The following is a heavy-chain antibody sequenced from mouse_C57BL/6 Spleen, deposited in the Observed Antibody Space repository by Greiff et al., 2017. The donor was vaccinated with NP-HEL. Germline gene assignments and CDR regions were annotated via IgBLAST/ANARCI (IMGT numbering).Heavy chain of an antibody. V-gene: IGHV1-42*01. CDR1: GYSFTGYY. CDR3: ASRDYDPWFAY. Sequence: VHVKQSGPELVKPGASVKISCKASGYSFTGYYMNWVKQSPEKSLEWIGEINPSTGGTTYNQKFKAKATLTVDKSSSTAYMQLKSLTSEDSAVYYCASRDYDPWFAYWGQGTLVTVSA. D-gene: IGHD2-4*01. CDR2: INPSTGGT. J-gene: IGHJ3*01.